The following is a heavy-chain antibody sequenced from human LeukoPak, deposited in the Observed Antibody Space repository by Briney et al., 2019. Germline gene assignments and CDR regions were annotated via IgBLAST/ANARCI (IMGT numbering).Heavy chain of an antibody. CDR2: ISSDSSNI. CDR1: GFTFSDYY. D-gene: IGHD2-2*01. J-gene: IGHJ4*02. Sequence: GGSLRLSCAASGFTFSDYYMSWLGQAPGKGLEWVAYISSDSSNIYYADSVKGRFTISRDNAKNSLYLQMNSLRTDDTAVYYCADTEYQRLGTDYWGQGTLVTVSS. V-gene: IGHV3-11*04. CDR3: ADTEYQRLGTDY.